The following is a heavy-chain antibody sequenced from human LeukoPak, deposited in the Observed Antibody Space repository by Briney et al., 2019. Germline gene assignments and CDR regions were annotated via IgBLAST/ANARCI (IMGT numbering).Heavy chain of an antibody. CDR2: VNPSGGST. V-gene: IGHV1-46*01. D-gene: IGHD4-17*01. J-gene: IGHJ4*02. Sequence: GASVKVSCKASGYTFTGYYMRWVGQDPGQGLEWIGIVNPSGGSTRYAQKFQGRVTMTSDLSTSQVYMELGSLISEGKGVYYFVRGGNDYAPGYWGQRTLVTVSS. CDR3: VRGGNDYAPGY. CDR1: GYTFTGYY.